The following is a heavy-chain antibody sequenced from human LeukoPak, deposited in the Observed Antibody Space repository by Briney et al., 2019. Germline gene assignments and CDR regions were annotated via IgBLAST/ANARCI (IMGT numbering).Heavy chain of an antibody. J-gene: IGHJ4*02. V-gene: IGHV3-23*01. Sequence: GGSLRLSCAASGFTFSSYAMSWVRQAPGKGLEWVSAISGSGGSTHYADSVKGRFTISRDNSKNTLYLQMNSLRAEDTAVYYCAKGHTLSWELSLGYFDYWGQGTLVTVSS. D-gene: IGHD3-16*02. CDR2: ISGSGGST. CDR1: GFTFSSYA. CDR3: AKGHTLSWELSLGYFDY.